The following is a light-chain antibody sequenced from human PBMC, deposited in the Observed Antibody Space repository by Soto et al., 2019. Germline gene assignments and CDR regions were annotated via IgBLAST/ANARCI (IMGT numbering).Light chain of an antibody. CDR2: AAY. V-gene: IGKV1-8*01. CDR3: QQYYSYPRT. CDR1: QGISSY. J-gene: IGKJ1*01. Sequence: AIRMTQSPSSLSASTGDRVTITCRASQGISSYLAWYQQKPGKDPKLLIYAAYNLQSGVPSRFSGSGSGTDFTLTFSCLQSEDFATYYCQQYYSYPRTFGQGTKVEIK.